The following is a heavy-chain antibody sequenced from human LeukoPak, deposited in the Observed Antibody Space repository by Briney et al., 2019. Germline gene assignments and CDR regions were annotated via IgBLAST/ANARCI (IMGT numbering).Heavy chain of an antibody. D-gene: IGHD3-22*01. V-gene: IGHV1-18*01. Sequence: GASVKVSCKASGYTFTSYGISWVRRAPGQGLEWMGWISAYNGNTNYAQKLQGRVTMTTDTSTSTAYMELRSLRSDDTAVYYCARMGLLPLAYYYYGMDVWGQGTTVTVSS. CDR3: ARMGLLPLAYYYYGMDV. J-gene: IGHJ6*02. CDR2: ISAYNGNT. CDR1: GYTFTSYG.